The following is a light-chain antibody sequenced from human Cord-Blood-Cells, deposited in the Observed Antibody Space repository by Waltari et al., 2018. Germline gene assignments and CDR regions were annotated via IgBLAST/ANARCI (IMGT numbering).Light chain of an antibody. J-gene: IGLJ3*02. CDR2: DVS. CDR3: SSYTSSTLRV. V-gene: IGLV2-14*01. Sequence: QSALTQPASVSGSPGQSITISCTGTSRDVAGYNYVSWYQQHPGKAPKLMIYDVSKRPSGVSNRFSGSKSGNTASLTISGLQAEDEADYYCSSYTSSTLRVFGGGTKLTVL. CDR1: SRDVAGYNY.